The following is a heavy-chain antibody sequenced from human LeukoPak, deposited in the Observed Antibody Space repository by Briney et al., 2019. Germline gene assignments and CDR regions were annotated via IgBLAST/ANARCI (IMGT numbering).Heavy chain of an antibody. D-gene: IGHD3-22*01. Sequence: PSETLSLTCTVSGGSISSNNYYWGWIRQPPGKGLEWIGNIHYSGSTYYNPPLKSRVTISVDTSKNQFSLKLTSVTAADTAVYYCARHWDDRSSPSYWGQGTLVTVSS. V-gene: IGHV4-39*01. CDR3: ARHWDDRSSPSY. CDR1: GGSISSNNYY. CDR2: IHYSGST. J-gene: IGHJ4*02.